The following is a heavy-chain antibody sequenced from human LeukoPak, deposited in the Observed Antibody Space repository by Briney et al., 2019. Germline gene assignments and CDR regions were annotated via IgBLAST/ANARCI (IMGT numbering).Heavy chain of an antibody. CDR1: GFTFSTYA. CDR3: VKDLYKGETSTWYYFDY. CDR2: INTSGDKT. V-gene: IGHV3-64D*06. D-gene: IGHD6-13*01. J-gene: IGHJ4*02. Sequence: GGSLRLSCSGSGFTFSTYAIHWVRQAPGKGPEYVSLINTSGDKTYYADSVKGRFTISRDNSKNTVSLQMSSLRDEDTAMYYCVKDLYKGETSTWYYFDYWGQGTLVTFSS.